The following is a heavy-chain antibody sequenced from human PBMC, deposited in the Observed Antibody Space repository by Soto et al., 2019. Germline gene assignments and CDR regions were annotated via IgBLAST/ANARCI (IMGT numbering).Heavy chain of an antibody. J-gene: IGHJ6*02. CDR3: ARDRGLTVIRGIYNMDV. CDR1: GFMFIDYG. Sequence: WGSLRLSCTSSGFMFIDYGIHCVRQSPFKWLEWVAIIWYDGTNKFYADSVKGRFTISRDNSKNMLYLQMNSLRAEDTAMYYCARDRGLTVIRGIYNMDVWGQGTTVTVSS. V-gene: IGHV3-33*01. D-gene: IGHD3-10*01. CDR2: IWYDGTNK.